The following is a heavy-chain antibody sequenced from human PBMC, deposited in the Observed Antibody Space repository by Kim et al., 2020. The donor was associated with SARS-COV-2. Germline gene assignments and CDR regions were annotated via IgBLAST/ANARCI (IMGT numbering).Heavy chain of an antibody. J-gene: IGHJ5*02. D-gene: IGHD3-10*01. CDR2: IIHIFGTS. CDR3: ARVYYGSGSYPPSGWFDP. V-gene: IGHV1-69*13. CDR1: GGTFSSYA. Sequence: SVKVSCKASGGTFSSYAISWVRQAPGQGLEWMGGIIHIFGTSNYAQKFQCRVTITADESTSTASMELSSLRSEDTAVYYCARVYYGSGSYPPSGWFDPWGQGTLVTVSS.